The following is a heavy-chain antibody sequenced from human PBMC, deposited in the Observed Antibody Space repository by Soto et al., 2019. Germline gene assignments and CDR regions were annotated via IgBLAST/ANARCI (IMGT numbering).Heavy chain of an antibody. CDR2: ISGGGGST. CDR1: GSTFDTYA. D-gene: IGHD6-19*01. J-gene: IGHJ4*02. V-gene: IGHV3-23*01. CDR3: AKDLRNSLTSGWYGVSY. Sequence: EVQLLESGGGLVQPGGSLRLSCAASGSTFDTYAMSWVRQAPGKGLEWVSAISGGGGSTYYADSVKGRFTISRDNSKNTLYLQMNSLRAEDTAVYYCAKDLRNSLTSGWYGVSYWGQGTLVTVSS.